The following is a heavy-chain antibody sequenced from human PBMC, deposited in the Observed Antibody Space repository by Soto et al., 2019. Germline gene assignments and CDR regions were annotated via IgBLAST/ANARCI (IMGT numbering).Heavy chain of an antibody. CDR2: ISFEGSYK. Sequence: YAVHGVRQAPGKGLEWVAVISFEGSYKYYADSVKGRFTVSRDNSKNTVSLQMDSLTGEDSALYYCERAVGIAAGGSSQGVFWG. CDR1: YA. D-gene: IGHD6-13*01. CDR3: ERAVGIAAGGSSQGVF. J-gene: IGHJ2*01. V-gene: IGHV3-30*04.